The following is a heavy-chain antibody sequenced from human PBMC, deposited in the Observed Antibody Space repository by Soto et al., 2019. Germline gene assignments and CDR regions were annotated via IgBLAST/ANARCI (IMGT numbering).Heavy chain of an antibody. Sequence: GGSLRLSCAASGFTFSSYWMHWVRQAPGKGLVWVSRINSDGSSTSYADSVKGRFTISRDNAKNTLYLQMNSLRAEDTAVYYCARVGGSGAFDIWGQGTMVTVSS. D-gene: IGHD2-15*01. J-gene: IGHJ3*02. CDR2: INSDGSST. CDR3: ARVGGSGAFDI. V-gene: IGHV3-74*01. CDR1: GFTFSSYW.